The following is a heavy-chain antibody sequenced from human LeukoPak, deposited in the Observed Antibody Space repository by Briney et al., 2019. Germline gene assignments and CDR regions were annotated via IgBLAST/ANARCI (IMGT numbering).Heavy chain of an antibody. CDR1: GGTFSSYA. CDR2: IIPIFGTA. CDR3: AMYSSSALDAFDI. Sequence: SVKVSCKASGGTFSSYAISWVRQAPGQGLEWMGGIIPIFGTANYAQKFQGRVTITADESTSTAYMELSSLRSEDTAVYYCAMYSSSALDAFDIRGQGTMVTVSS. V-gene: IGHV1-69*13. D-gene: IGHD6-6*01. J-gene: IGHJ3*02.